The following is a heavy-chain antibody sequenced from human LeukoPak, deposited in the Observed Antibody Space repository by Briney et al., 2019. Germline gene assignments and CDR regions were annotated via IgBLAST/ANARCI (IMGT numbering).Heavy chain of an antibody. J-gene: IGHJ6*03. CDR1: GFTFSSYS. V-gene: IGHV3-21*01. Sequence: PGGSLRLSCAASGFTFSSYSMNWVRQAPGKRLEWVSFISISSSYIYYADSVKGRFTVSRDNAKNSLYLQMNSLRAEDTAVYYCARDTSPYYYYMDVWGKGTAVTVSS. CDR3: ARDTSPYYYYMDV. CDR2: ISISSSYI. D-gene: IGHD2-2*01.